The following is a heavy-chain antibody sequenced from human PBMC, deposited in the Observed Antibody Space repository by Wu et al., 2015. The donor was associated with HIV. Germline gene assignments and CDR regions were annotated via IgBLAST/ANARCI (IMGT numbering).Heavy chain of an antibody. V-gene: IGHV1-2*02. CDR1: GYTFNDFY. CDR2: INPKNGGR. D-gene: IGHD4-11*01. J-gene: IGHJ6*02. Sequence: QVQLVQSGAEVKKPGASMKVSCQTSGYTFNDFYMHWVRQAPGRGPEWMGWINPKNGGRNYAEKFRGRVTMTRDTATSTAYMELTGLRSDDTATYYCARGGIHYRYYYYGMDVWGQGTTVTVSS. CDR3: ARGGIHYRYYYYGMDV.